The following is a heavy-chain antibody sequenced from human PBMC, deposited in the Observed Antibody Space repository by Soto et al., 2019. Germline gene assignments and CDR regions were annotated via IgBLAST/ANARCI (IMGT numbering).Heavy chain of an antibody. Sequence: ASVKGSCKASGYSFTSYYIHWGRQAPGQGLEWMGWINPFDGSRMFAQSFQGRVTMTRDTSTSTVYMEVSSLRSEDTAVYYCSRVDPGETSPFDHWGQGTLVTVSS. CDR2: INPFDGSR. CDR3: SRVDPGETSPFDH. J-gene: IGHJ4*02. V-gene: IGHV1-46*03. CDR1: GYSFTSYY. D-gene: IGHD3-10*01.